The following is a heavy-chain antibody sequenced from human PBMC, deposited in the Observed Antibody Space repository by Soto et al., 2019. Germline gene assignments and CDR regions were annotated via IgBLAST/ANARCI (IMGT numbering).Heavy chain of an antibody. J-gene: IGHJ3*02. D-gene: IGHD6-19*01. CDR2: LTSGGSP. CDR1: GFTFSNYG. CDR3: AKVGVAGLGAFEI. V-gene: IGHV3-23*01. Sequence: EVQLLESGGGLVQPGGSLRLSCAASGFTFSNYGMTWVRQAPGKGLEWVSALTSGGSPYYADSVKGRFTLSRDNSKGTLYLQMNSLRAEDTAVYYCAKVGVAGLGAFEIWGQGTMVTVSS.